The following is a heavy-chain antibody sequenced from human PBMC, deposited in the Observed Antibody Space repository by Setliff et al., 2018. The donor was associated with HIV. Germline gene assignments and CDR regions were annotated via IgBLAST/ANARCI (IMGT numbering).Heavy chain of an antibody. CDR1: GYSFGNYD. CDR3: ARAYNVYDYRSDSSGYDY. CDR2: INPHSGGT. D-gene: IGHD3-22*01. V-gene: IGHV1-2*02. Sequence: ASVKVSCKASGYSFGNYDINWVRQAPGQGLEWMGWINPHSGGTNYAQNFHGRVTMTRDTSISTAYMELSRLRSDDTAVYYCARAYNVYDYRSDSSGYDYWGQGTLVTVSS. J-gene: IGHJ4*02.